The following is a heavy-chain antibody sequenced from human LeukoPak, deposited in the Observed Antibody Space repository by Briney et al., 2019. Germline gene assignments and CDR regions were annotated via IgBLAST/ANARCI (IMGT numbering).Heavy chain of an antibody. D-gene: IGHD3-3*01. CDR3: ARDMAIFGVVIQYYFDY. J-gene: IGHJ4*02. V-gene: IGHV3-7*01. CDR2: MKQVGSEQ. Sequence: GGSLRLSCAASGFTFSGYSMSWVRQAPGKGLEWVANMKQVGSEQYYVDSVKGRFTISRDNAKNSMYLQMNSLRAEDTAVYYCARDMAIFGVVIQYYFDYWGQGTLVTVSS. CDR1: GFTFSGYS.